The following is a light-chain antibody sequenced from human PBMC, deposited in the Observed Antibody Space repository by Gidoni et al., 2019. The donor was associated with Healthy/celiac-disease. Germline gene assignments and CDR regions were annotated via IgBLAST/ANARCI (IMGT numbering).Light chain of an antibody. CDR1: SSNIGAGYD. CDR3: QSYDSSLSVV. V-gene: IGLV1-40*01. Sequence: QSVLTQLTSVSGAPGQRVTLSCTGSSSNIGAGYDVHWYQQLPGTAPKLLIYGNSNRPSGVPDRFSGSKSGTSASLAITGLQAEDEADYYCQSYDSSLSVVFGGGTKLTVL. J-gene: IGLJ2*01. CDR2: GNS.